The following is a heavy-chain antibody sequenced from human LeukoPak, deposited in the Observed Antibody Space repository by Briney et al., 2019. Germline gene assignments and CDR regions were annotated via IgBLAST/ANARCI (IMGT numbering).Heavy chain of an antibody. CDR1: GVSISSGGYS. CDR3: ARARGKGYYYGMDV. J-gene: IGHJ6*02. Sequence: SETLSLICAVSGVSISSGGYSWSWIRQPPGKGLEWIGYIYHSGSTYYNPSLKSRVTISVDRSKNQFSLKLSSVTAADTAVYYCARARGKGYYYGMDVWGQGTTVTVSS. CDR2: IYHSGST. D-gene: IGHD4-23*01. V-gene: IGHV4-30-2*01.